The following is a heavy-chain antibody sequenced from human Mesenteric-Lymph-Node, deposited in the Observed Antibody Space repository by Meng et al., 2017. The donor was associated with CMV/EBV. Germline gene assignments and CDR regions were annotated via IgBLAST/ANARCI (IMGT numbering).Heavy chain of an antibody. D-gene: IGHD3-3*01. V-gene: IGHV3-23*01. CDR3: ATDPVDFWSGYDGFDP. CDR1: GFTFSSYA. J-gene: IGHJ5*02. Sequence: GGSLRLSCAASGFTFSSYAMSWVRQAPGKGLEWVSAISGSGGSTYYADSVKGRFTISRDNSKNMLYLQMNTLRAEDTAVYYCATDPVDFWSGYDGFDPWGQGTLVTVSS. CDR2: ISGSGGST.